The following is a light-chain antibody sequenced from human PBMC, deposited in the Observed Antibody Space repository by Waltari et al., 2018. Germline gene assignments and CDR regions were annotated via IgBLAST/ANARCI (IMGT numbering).Light chain of an antibody. Sequence: DIVMTQSPDSLAVSLGERATIPCKSSQTVLRSSNSKNCLTWYQQKPGQPPRLLIYWASTRESGVPDRFSGSGSGTDFTLTISSLQAEDVAVYYCQQYYSPPYTFGQGTKLQIK. CDR3: QQYYSPPYT. V-gene: IGKV4-1*01. CDR1: QTVLRSSNSKNC. J-gene: IGKJ2*01. CDR2: WAS.